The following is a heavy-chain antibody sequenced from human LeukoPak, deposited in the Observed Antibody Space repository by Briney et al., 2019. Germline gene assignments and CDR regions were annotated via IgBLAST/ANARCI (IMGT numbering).Heavy chain of an antibody. Sequence: PSETLSLTCTVSGGSVSSYYWSWIRQPAGKGLEWIGRIYTSGSTNYNPSLKSRVTMSVDTSKNQSSLKLSSVTAADTAVYYCARDYYDSSGRGGFDYWGQGTLVTVSS. J-gene: IGHJ4*02. CDR3: ARDYYDSSGRGGFDY. CDR1: GGSVSSYY. V-gene: IGHV4-4*07. D-gene: IGHD3-22*01. CDR2: IYTSGST.